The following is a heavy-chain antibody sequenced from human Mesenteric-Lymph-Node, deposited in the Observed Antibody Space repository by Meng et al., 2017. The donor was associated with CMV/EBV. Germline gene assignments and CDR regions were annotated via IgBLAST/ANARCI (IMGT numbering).Heavy chain of an antibody. J-gene: IGHJ1*01. CDR3: ARVRVGATIAPYFQH. Sequence: SETLSLTCTVSGGSISSYYWSWIRQPPGKGLEWIGYVYYSGSTTYNPSLKSRVTISVDTSKNQFSLKLSSVTAADTAVYYCARVRVGATIAPYFQHWGQGTLVTVSS. CDR2: VYYSGST. D-gene: IGHD1-26*01. V-gene: IGHV4-59*01. CDR1: GGSISSYY.